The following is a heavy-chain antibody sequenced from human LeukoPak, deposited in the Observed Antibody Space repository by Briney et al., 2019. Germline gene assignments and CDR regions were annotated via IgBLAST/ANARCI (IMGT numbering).Heavy chain of an antibody. D-gene: IGHD4-17*01. J-gene: IGHJ4*02. CDR3: AKDRDGDYGFDY. CDR2: ISYDGSNK. V-gene: IGHV3-30*18. Sequence: QHGGSLRLSRAASGFTFSSYGMHWVRQAPGKGLEWVAVISYDGSNKYYADSVKGRFTISRDNSKNTLYLQMNSLRAEDTAVYYCAKDRDGDYGFDYWGQGTLVTVSS. CDR1: GFTFSSYG.